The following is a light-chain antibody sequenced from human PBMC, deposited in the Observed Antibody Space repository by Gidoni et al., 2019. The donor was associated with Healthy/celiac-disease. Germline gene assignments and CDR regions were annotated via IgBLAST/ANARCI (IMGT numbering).Light chain of an antibody. CDR3: QQYYSTPL. CDR2: AAS. V-gene: IGKV1-NL1*01. J-gene: IGKJ2*01. CDR1: QGISNS. Sequence: DIQMTQSPSSLSASVGDRVTITCRASQGISNSLAWYQQKPGKAPKLLLYAASRLESGVPSRFSGSGSGTDYTLTISSLQPEDFATYYCQQYYSTPLXXXXTKXEIK.